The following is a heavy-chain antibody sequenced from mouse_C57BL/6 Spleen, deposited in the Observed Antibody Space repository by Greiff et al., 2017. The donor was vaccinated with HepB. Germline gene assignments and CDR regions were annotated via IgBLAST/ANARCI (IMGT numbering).Heavy chain of an antibody. Sequence: VKLVESGPGLVAPSQSLSITCTVSGFSLTSYAISWVRQPPGKGLEWLGVIWTGGGTNYNSALKSRLSISKDNSKSQVFLKMNSLQTDDTARYYCARSGGYGNYYYFDYWGQGTTLTVSS. CDR1: GFSLTSYA. D-gene: IGHD2-1*01. CDR3: ARSGGYGNYYYFDY. J-gene: IGHJ2*01. CDR2: IWTGGGT. V-gene: IGHV2-9-1*01.